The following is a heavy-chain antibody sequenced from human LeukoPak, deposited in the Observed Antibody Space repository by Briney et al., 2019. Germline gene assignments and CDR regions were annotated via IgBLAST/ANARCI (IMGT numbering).Heavy chain of an antibody. D-gene: IGHD5-18*01. J-gene: IGHJ5*02. Sequence: PGGSLRLSCAVPGFTFSSYWMSWVRQAPGKGLEWVANIKQDGSEKDYVDSVKGRFTISRDNAKNSLYLQMNSLRAEDTAVYYCASGGQIWISWGQGTLVTVSS. CDR1: GFTFSSYW. CDR3: ASGGQIWIS. V-gene: IGHV3-7*01. CDR2: IKQDGSEK.